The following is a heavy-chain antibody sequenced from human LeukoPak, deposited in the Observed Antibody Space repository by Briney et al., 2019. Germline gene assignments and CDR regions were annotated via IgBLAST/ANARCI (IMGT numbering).Heavy chain of an antibody. CDR1: GFTFDDYG. J-gene: IGHJ4*02. V-gene: IGHV3-23*01. CDR2: ISDSGGST. D-gene: IGHD2-2*01. Sequence: PGGSLRLSCAASGFTFDDYGMSWVRQAPGKGLEWVSAISDSGGSTYYADSVKGRFTISRDNSKNTLYLQMNSLRAEDTAVYYCAKEGCSTTSCYLWGQGTLVTVSS. CDR3: AKEGCSTTSCYL.